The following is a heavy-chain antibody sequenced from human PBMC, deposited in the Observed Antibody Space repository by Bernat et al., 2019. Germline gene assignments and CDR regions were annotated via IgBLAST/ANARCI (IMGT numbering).Heavy chain of an antibody. Sequence: QVQLVESGGGVVQPGRSLRLSCAASGFTFSSYGMHWVRQAPGKGLEWVAVIWYDGSNKYYADSVKGRFTISRDNSKNTLYLQMNSLRAEVTAVYYCARDPWVPYDFWSGYPDYWGQGTLVTVSS. CDR2: IWYDGSNK. D-gene: IGHD3-3*01. V-gene: IGHV3-33*01. CDR3: ARDPWVPYDFWSGYPDY. J-gene: IGHJ4*02. CDR1: GFTFSSYG.